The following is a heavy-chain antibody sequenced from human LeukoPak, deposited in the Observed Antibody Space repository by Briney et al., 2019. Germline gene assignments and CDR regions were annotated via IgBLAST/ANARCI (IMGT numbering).Heavy chain of an antibody. Sequence: SETLSLTCAVSGGSISSSNWWSWVRQPPGKGLEWIGEIYHSGSTNYNPSLKSRVTISVDKSKNQFSLKLSSVTAADTAVYYCARGDYGDYTDAFDIWGQGTMVTVSS. D-gene: IGHD4-17*01. CDR1: GGSISSSNW. V-gene: IGHV4-4*02. CDR2: IYHSGST. J-gene: IGHJ3*02. CDR3: ARGDYGDYTDAFDI.